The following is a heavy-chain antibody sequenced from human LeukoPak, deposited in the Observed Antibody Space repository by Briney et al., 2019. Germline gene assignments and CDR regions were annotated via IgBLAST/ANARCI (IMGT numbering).Heavy chain of an antibody. J-gene: IGHJ4*02. Sequence: GGSLRLFCAANGFIFDTYGMHWVRQAPGKGLEWVEVIWYGGGKKYYADSVKGRFTISRDNAKNSVYLQMNSLRAEDTAVYYCARRHHFGFLDSWGQGTLVTVSS. V-gene: IGHV3-33*03. CDR1: GFIFDTYG. CDR3: ARRHHFGFLDS. CDR2: IWYGGGKK. D-gene: IGHD3-10*01.